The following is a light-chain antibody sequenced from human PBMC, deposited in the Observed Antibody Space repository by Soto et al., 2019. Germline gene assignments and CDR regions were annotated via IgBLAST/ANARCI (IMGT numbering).Light chain of an antibody. J-gene: IGLJ3*02. CDR1: TSNIGSNT. CDR2: SND. V-gene: IGLV1-44*01. Sequence: QAVVTQPPSASGTPGQRVTISCSGTTSNIGSNTVSWYHHLPGTAPKLLIYSNDQRPSGVPDRFSGSKSGTSASLAISGLQSEDEADYYCAIWDLTLSAWVFGGGTQLTVL. CDR3: AIWDLTLSAWV.